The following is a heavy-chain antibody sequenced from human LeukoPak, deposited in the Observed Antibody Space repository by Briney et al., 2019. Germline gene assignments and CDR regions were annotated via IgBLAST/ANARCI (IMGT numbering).Heavy chain of an antibody. CDR1: GFTFSSYG. J-gene: IGHJ4*02. D-gene: IGHD5-18*01. Sequence: GGSLRLSCAASGFTFSSYGMLWVRQAPGKGLEWVAVISYDGSNKYYADSVKGRFTISRDNSKNTLYLQMNSLRAEDTAVYYCAKEVDGYSYGYDYWGQGTLVTVSS. CDR3: AKEVDGYSYGYDY. CDR2: ISYDGSNK. V-gene: IGHV3-30*18.